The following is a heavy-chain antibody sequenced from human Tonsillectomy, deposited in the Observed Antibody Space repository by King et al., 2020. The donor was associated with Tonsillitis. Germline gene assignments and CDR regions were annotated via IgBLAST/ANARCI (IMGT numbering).Heavy chain of an antibody. D-gene: IGHD2-2*01. CDR2: IIHSGST. J-gene: IGHJ5*02. CDR1: GGSFSGYY. V-gene: IGHV4-34*01. Sequence: VQLQQWGAGLLKPSETLSLTCAVYGGSFSGYYWTWIRQPPGKGLEWIGEIIHSGSTNYNPSLKSRVTISVDTSKNQFSLKLSSVTAADTAVYYCARGLIRDIEVVPATIGGWFDPWGQGTLVTVSS. CDR3: ARGLIRDIEVVPATIGGWFDP.